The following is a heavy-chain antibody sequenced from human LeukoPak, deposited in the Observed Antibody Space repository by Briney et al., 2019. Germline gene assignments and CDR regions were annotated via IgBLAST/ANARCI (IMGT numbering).Heavy chain of an antibody. Sequence: GGSLRLSCAASGITFSTYWMSWVRQAPGEGLEWVANIKQDGSEKYYVDSVKGRFTISRDNAKNSLYLQMNSLRAEDTAVYYCARGSGYYLGHFDYWGQGTLVTVSS. CDR3: ARGSGYYLGHFDY. D-gene: IGHD3-22*01. V-gene: IGHV3-7*01. J-gene: IGHJ4*02. CDR2: IKQDGSEK. CDR1: GITFSTYW.